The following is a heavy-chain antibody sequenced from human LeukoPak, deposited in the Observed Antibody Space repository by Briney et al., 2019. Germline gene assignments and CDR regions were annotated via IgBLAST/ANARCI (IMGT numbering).Heavy chain of an antibody. J-gene: IGHJ3*02. D-gene: IGHD5/OR15-5a*01. CDR2: INPSGGNT. CDR3: ARGDHVRIYAESSFDI. CDR1: GYTFTSYF. Sequence: GASVKVSCKASGYTFTSYFIHWVRQAPGQGLEWMGIINPSGGNTNYAQKFQGRVTMTRDTSTSTVYMELSSLRSEDTAVYYCARGDHVRIYAESSFDIWGQGTMVTVSS. V-gene: IGHV1-46*01.